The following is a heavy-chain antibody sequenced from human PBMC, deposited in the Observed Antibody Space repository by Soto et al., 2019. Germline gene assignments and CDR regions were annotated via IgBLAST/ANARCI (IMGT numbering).Heavy chain of an antibody. J-gene: IGHJ4*02. CDR3: ARQESSGWYGNENFDY. V-gene: IGHV5-10-1*01. D-gene: IGHD6-19*01. CDR1: GYSFTSYW. Sequence: PGEALKISCEGSGYSFTSYWISWVRQMPGKGLEWMGRIDPSDSYTNYSPSFQGHVTISADKSISTAYLQWSSLKASDTAMYYCARQESSGWYGNENFDYWGQGTLVTVSS. CDR2: IDPSDSYT.